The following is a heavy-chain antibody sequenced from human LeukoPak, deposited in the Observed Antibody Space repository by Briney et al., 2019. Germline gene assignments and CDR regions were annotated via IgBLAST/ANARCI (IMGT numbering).Heavy chain of an antibody. V-gene: IGHV3-23*01. Sequence: GGSLKLSCAASGFTFSTYGMSWVRQAPGKGLEWVSAISGSGGSTYYADSVKGRFTISRDNSKNTLYLQMNALRAEDTAVYYCAKSLSGTYSYYFDYWGQGTLVTVSS. CDR3: AKSLSGTYSYYFDY. CDR2: ISGSGGST. D-gene: IGHD3-10*01. J-gene: IGHJ4*02. CDR1: GFTFSTYG.